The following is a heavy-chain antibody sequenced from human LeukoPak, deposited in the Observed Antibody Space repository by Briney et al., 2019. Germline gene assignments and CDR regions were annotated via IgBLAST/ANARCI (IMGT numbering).Heavy chain of an antibody. CDR3: AKGAYDYVWGSYRYDFDY. Sequence: GGSLRLSCAASGFTFSSYAMSWVRQAPGKGLEWVSAISGSGGSTYYADSVKGRFTISRDNSKNTLYLQMNSLRAEDTAVYYCAKGAYDYVWGSYRYDFDYWGQGTLVTVSS. V-gene: IGHV3-23*01. CDR1: GFTFSSYA. CDR2: ISGSGGST. J-gene: IGHJ4*02. D-gene: IGHD3-16*02.